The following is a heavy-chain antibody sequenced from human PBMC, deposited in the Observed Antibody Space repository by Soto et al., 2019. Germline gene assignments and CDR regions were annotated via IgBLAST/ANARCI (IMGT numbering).Heavy chain of an antibody. V-gene: IGHV1-46*03. CDR3: ARNRPDYYGMDV. CDR2: INPSSGST. CDR1: GYTLTTYY. J-gene: IGHJ6*02. Sequence: QVQLVQSGAEVKKPGASVKVSCKASGYTLTTYYIYWVRQAPGQGLEWMGIINPSSGSTTYAQQFQGRVTMTRDTSTSTVYMELCSLTSEDTAVYYCARNRPDYYGMDVWGQGTTVTVSS.